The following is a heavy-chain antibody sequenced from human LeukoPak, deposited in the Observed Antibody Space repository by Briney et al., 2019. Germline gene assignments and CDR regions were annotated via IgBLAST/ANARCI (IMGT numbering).Heavy chain of an antibody. J-gene: IGHJ4*02. D-gene: IGHD2-2*01. V-gene: IGHV4-61*02. CDR2: IYTSGST. CDR1: GGSISSSSYY. Sequence: SETLSLTCTVSGGSISSSSYYWSWIRQPAGKGLEWIGRIYTSGSTNYDPSLKSRVTISVDTSKNQFSLKLSSVTAADTAVYYCARELYCSSTSCYENWGQGTLVTVSS. CDR3: ARELYCSSTSCYEN.